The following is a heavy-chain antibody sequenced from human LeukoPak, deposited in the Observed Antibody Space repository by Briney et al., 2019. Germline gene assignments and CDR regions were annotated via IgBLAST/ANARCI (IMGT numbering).Heavy chain of an antibody. J-gene: IGHJ6*03. V-gene: IGHV1-69*05. CDR3: ARSRAPTMIVDNYMDV. Sequence: SVKVSCKASGGTFSSYAISWVRQAPGQGLEWMGGIIPIFGTANYAQKFQGRVTITTDESTSTAYMELSSLRSEDTAVYYCARSRAPTMIVDNYMDVWGKGTTVTVSS. CDR1: GGTFSSYA. CDR2: IIPIFGTA. D-gene: IGHD3-22*01.